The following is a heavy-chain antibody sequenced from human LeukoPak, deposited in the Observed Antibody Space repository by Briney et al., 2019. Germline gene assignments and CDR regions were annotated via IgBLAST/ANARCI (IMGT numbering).Heavy chain of an antibody. CDR1: GFAFSDYS. CDR3: ARGPVRWTPDY. CDR2: IYYGRST. Sequence: KAGGSLRLSCAASGFAFSDYSMNWIRQPPGKGLEWIGYIYYGRSTNYNPSLESRVTISVDTSKNQFSLEVSSVTAADTAVYYCARGPVRWTPDYWGQGILVTVSS. J-gene: IGHJ4*02. D-gene: IGHD2-15*01. V-gene: IGHV4-59*08.